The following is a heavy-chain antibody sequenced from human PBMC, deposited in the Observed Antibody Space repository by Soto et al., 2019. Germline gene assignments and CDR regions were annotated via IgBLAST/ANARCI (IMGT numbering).Heavy chain of an antibody. CDR3: ARGYYDSSGYFYFDY. CDR2: ISAYNGNT. V-gene: IGHV1-18*01. D-gene: IGHD3-22*01. J-gene: IGHJ4*02. Sequence: GASVKVSCKASGYTFTSYGISWVRQAPGQGLEWMGWISAYNGNTNYAQKLQGRVTMTTDTSTSTAYMELRSLRSDGTAVYYCARGYYDSSGYFYFDYWGQGTLVTVSS. CDR1: GYTFTSYG.